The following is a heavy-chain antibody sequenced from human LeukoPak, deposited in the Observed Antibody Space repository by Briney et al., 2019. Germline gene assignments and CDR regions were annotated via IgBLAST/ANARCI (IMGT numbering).Heavy chain of an antibody. D-gene: IGHD6-19*01. CDR1: GFTFSSYA. CDR2: ISYDGSNK. V-gene: IGHV3-30-3*01. Sequence: GGSLRLSCAASGFTFSSYAMHWVRQAPGKGLEWVAVISYDGSNKYYADSVKGRFTISRDNSKNTLYLQMNSLRAEDTAVYYCAKVHEAVANDYWGQGTLVTVSS. CDR3: AKVHEAVANDY. J-gene: IGHJ4*02.